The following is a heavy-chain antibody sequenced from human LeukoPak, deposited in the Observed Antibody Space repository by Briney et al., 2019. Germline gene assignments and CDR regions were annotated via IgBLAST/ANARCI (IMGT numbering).Heavy chain of an antibody. CDR3: ATIGGDYVSFDN. V-gene: IGHV3-74*01. D-gene: IGHD4-17*01. Sequence: PGGSLRLSCAASGFTFSTYWMHWVRQAPGKGLVWVSRINSDGSSTRYADSVKGRFTISRDNAKNTLYLQMNSLRGEDTAVYYCATIGGDYVSFDNWGQGTLVTATS. CDR1: GFTFSTYW. CDR2: INSDGSST. J-gene: IGHJ4*02.